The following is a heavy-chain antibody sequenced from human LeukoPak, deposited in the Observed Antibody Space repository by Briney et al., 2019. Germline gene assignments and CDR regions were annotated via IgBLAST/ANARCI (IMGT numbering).Heavy chain of an antibody. Sequence: SETLSLTCTVSGGSISNYYWSWSRQPAGKGLEWIGYIFSTGNTNYNPSLKSRVTISVDTSQNQFSLRLTSVTAADTAVYYCARDYGGSGAFDIWAQGTMVTVSS. D-gene: IGHD4-23*01. CDR3: ARDYGGSGAFDI. V-gene: IGHV4-59*01. CDR1: GGSISNYY. CDR2: IFSTGNT. J-gene: IGHJ3*02.